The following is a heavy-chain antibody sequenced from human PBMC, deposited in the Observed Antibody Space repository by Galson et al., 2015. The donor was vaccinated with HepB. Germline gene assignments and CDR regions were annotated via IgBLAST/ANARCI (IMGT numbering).Heavy chain of an antibody. J-gene: IGHJ4*02. D-gene: IGHD6-19*01. CDR1: GFTFSTYA. CDR3: ARKIAVAASSCDF. Sequence: SLRLSCAVSGFTFSTYAMNWVRRAPGRGLEWVSSITGSADSTYYADSVKGRFTISRDNSKNTLYLQMNSLRAEDTAVYYCARKIAVAASSCDFCGQVTLVTVPP. V-gene: IGHV3-23*01. CDR2: ITGSADST.